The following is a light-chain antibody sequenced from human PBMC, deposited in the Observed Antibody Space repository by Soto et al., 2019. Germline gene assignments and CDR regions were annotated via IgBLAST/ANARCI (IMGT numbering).Light chain of an antibody. CDR1: NIGRKS. Sequence: SYDLTRPPSVSVAPGQTASFTCGGNNIGRKSVHWHQQKPGQAPVLVVYDDRDRPSGIPERFSGSNSGNTATLTITRVEAGDEADYYCQLSDFSDHPVFGGGTKVTV. CDR2: DDR. V-gene: IGLV3-21*02. CDR3: QLSDFSDHPV. J-gene: IGLJ3*02.